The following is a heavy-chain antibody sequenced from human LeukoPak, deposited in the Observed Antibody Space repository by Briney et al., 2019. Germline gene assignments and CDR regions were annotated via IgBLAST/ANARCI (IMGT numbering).Heavy chain of an antibody. J-gene: IGHJ4*02. CDR3: ARGSRGLAVAGLDY. V-gene: IGHV1-18*01. CDR2: ISTYNGNT. CDR1: GYTFSSYG. Sequence: ASVKVSCTASGYTFSSYGISWVRQAPGQGLEWMGWISTYNGNTSYAQKLQGRVTMTTDTSTSTAYMELGSLRSDDTAVYYCARGSRGLAVAGLDYWGQGTLVTVSS. D-gene: IGHD6-19*01.